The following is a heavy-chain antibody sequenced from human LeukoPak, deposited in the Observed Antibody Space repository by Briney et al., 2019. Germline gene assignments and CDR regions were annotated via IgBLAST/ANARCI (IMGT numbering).Heavy chain of an antibody. D-gene: IGHD1-1*01. CDR1: GFTSSSYR. V-gene: IGHV3-74*01. CDR2: INSDGSST. J-gene: IGHJ4*02. Sequence: PGGSLRLPCAALGFTSSSYRVHGVPQAPGRGVGWVSRINSDGSSTNYADSVKGRFTISRDNDKNTLYLQMNSLRAEDTAVYYCARGTTPGDYWGQGTLVTVSS. CDR3: ARGTTPGDY.